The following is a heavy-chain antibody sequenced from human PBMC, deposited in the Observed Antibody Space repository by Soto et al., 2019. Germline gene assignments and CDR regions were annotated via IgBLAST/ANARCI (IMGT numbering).Heavy chain of an antibody. Sequence: NPSETLSLTCNVSGGSISSSSYCWGWIRQPPGKGLEWIGSIYYSGSTYYNPSLKSRVTISVDTSKNQFSLKLSSVTAADTAVYYCARPQATTVTTSGSAFDIWGQGTMVTVSS. D-gene: IGHD4-17*01. J-gene: IGHJ3*02. CDR2: IYYSGST. CDR1: GGSISSSSYC. V-gene: IGHV4-39*01. CDR3: ARPQATTVTTSGSAFDI.